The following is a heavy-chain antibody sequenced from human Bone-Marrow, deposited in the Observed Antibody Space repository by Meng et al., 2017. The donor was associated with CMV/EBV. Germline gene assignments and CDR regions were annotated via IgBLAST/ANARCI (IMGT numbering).Heavy chain of an antibody. V-gene: IGHV3-15*01. J-gene: IGHJ4*02. CDR1: GFTFSNAW. D-gene: IGHD2-2*01. CDR3: TTAEYEVPAALDY. Sequence: SGFTFSNAWMSWVRQAPGKGLEWVGRIKSKTDGGTTDYAAPVKGRFTISRDDSKNTLYLQMNSLKTEDTAVYYCTTAEYEVPAALDYWGQGTLVTVSS. CDR2: IKSKTDGGTT.